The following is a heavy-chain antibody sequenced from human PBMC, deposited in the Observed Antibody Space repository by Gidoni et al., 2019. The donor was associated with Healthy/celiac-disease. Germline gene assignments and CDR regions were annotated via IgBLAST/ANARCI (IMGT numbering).Heavy chain of an antibody. CDR1: AYTFPSYY. CDR2: INPSGGST. J-gene: IGHJ3*02. V-gene: IGHV1-46*01. D-gene: IGHD6-13*01. CDR3: ERVIIAAAGADAFDI. Sequence: QVQLVHSGPAFKKPGASVKVSCKASAYTFPSYYMHWVRQAPVQGLEWIGIINPSGGSTSYAQKFQGRVTMTRDTSTSTVYMELSSLRYEDTAVYYCERVIIAAAGADAFDIWGQGTMVTVSS.